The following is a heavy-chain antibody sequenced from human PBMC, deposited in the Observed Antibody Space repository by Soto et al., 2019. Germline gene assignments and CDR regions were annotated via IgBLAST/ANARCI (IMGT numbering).Heavy chain of an antibody. CDR1: GGSISSGDYY. V-gene: IGHV4-30-4*01. Sequence: SETLSLTCTVSGGSISSGDYYWSWIRQPPGKGLEWIGYIYYSGSTYYNPSLKSRVTISVDTSKNQFSLKLSSVTAADTAVYYCAREATVTTNLNYSYYGMDVWGQGTTVTVSS. J-gene: IGHJ6*02. CDR3: AREATVTTNLNYSYYGMDV. D-gene: IGHD4-17*01. CDR2: IYYSGST.